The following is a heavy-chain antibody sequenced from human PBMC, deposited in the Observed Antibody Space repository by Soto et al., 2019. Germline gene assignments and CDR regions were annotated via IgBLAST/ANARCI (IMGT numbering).Heavy chain of an antibody. CDR1: GGTFSSYA. Sequence: QVQLVQSGAEVKKPGSSVKVSCKASGGTFSSYAISWVRQAPGQGLEWMGGIIPIFGTANYAQKLQGRVTITADESTSTAYMELSSLRSEDTAVYYCARTAYDFWSGYYHYYYYYGMDVWGQGTTVTVSS. V-gene: IGHV1-69*01. CDR3: ARTAYDFWSGYYHYYYYYGMDV. CDR2: IIPIFGTA. J-gene: IGHJ6*02. D-gene: IGHD3-3*01.